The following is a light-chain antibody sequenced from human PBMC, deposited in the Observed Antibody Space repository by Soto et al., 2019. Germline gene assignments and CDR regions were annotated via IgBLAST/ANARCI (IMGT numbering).Light chain of an antibody. V-gene: IGKV1-39*01. CDR1: QSISSY. J-gene: IGKJ4*01. Sequence: DIQMTQSPSSVSAFVGDRITITCRASQSISSYLNWYQQKPGKAPKLLIYTTSNLQSWVPSRFSGSGSGTELTLTISNLQPEDFATYYCQQSYSFFLTFGGGTKVDIK. CDR3: QQSYSFFLT. CDR2: TTS.